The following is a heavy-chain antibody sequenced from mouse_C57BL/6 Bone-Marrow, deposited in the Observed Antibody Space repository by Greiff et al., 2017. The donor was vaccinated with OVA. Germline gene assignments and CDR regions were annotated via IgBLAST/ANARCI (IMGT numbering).Heavy chain of an antibody. CDR2: IDPSDSYT. Sequence: QVQLQQPGAELVRPGTSVKLSCKASGYTFTSYWMHWVKQRPGQGLEWIGVIDPSDSYTNYNQKFKGKATLTVDTSSSTAYMQLSSLTSEDSAVYYCARDYDGYDYWGKGTTLTVSS. D-gene: IGHD2-3*01. V-gene: IGHV1-59*01. CDR3: ARDYDGYDY. CDR1: GYTFTSYW. J-gene: IGHJ2*01.